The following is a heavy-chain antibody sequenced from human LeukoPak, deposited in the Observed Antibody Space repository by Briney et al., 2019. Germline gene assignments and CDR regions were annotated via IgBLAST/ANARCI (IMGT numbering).Heavy chain of an antibody. CDR1: GFTISSNY. CDR3: TRAIAVSDRSDWFDP. D-gene: IGHD6-19*01. J-gene: IGHJ5*02. V-gene: IGHV3-53*01. Sequence: GGSLRLSCAASGFTISSNYMSWVRQAPGKGLEWVSVLYSGGSAYYADSVRGRFTISRDNSKNTLYLQMSSLRAEDTAVYYCTRAIAVSDRSDWFDPWGQGTLVTVSS. CDR2: LYSGGSA.